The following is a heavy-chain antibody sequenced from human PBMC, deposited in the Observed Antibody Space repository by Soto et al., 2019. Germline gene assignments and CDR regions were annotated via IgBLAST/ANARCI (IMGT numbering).Heavy chain of an antibody. CDR2: IYPGDSDT. Sequence: GESLKISWRGSGYSFTGYWVGWVRPMPGKGLEWMGIIYPGDSDTRYNPSFQGQVTISGDKSIRTAYLQWNSLKASDTAMYYCARGGKGVRDFYGLDVWGQGTTVTVSS. CDR1: GYSFTGYW. CDR3: ARGGKGVRDFYGLDV. J-gene: IGHJ6*02. D-gene: IGHD2-8*01. V-gene: IGHV5-51*01.